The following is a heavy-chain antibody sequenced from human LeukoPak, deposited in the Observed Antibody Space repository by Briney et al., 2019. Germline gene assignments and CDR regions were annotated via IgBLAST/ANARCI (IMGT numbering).Heavy chain of an antibody. J-gene: IGHJ1*01. CDR1: GFTFSSYS. Sequence: GGSLRLSCAASGFTFSSYSMNWVRQAPGKGLEWVSSISSSSSYIYYADSVKGRFTISRDNAKNSLYLQMNSLRAEDTAVYYCARKPASYYYDSSGYYYFQHWGQGTLVTVSS. V-gene: IGHV3-21*01. D-gene: IGHD3-22*01. CDR2: ISSSSSYI. CDR3: ARKPASYYYDSSGYYYFQH.